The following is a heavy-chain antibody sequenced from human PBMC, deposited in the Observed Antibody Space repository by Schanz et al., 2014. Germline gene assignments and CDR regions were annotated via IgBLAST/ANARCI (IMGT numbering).Heavy chain of an antibody. Sequence: EVRLVESGGGLVEPGGSLRLSCSGSGFTFSDVYMSWVRQAPGKGLEWVGRIENNANGATTDYAAPVKGRFTVSRDDSRTTLYLQMNPLRTDDTAIYYCTTFNNRDALYIWGQGTMVSVSS. CDR3: TTFNNRDALYI. V-gene: IGHV3-15*04. CDR1: GFTFSDVY. CDR2: IENNANGATT. D-gene: IGHD1-20*01. J-gene: IGHJ3*02.